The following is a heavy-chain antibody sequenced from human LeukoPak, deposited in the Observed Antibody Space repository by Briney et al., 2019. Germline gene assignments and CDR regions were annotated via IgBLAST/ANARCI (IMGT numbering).Heavy chain of an antibody. CDR1: GFTFSIYA. D-gene: IGHD4-23*01. CDR2: IYYSGST. V-gene: IGHV4-59*01. CDR3: ARLRWRDAFDI. J-gene: IGHJ3*02. Sequence: PGGSLRLSCAASGFTFSIYAMSWIRQPPGKGLEWIGYIYYSGSTNYNPSLKSRVTISVDTSKNQFSLKLSSVTAADTAVYYCARLRWRDAFDIWGQGTMVTVSS.